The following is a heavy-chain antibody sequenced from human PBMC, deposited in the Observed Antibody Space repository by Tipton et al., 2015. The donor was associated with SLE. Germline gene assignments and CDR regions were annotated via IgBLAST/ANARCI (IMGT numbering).Heavy chain of an antibody. CDR3: ARDPPNNIAPAGDY. CDR2: SGST. J-gene: IGHJ4*02. V-gene: IGHV4-31*03. Sequence: TLSLTCTVSGGSISRGGYSWSWIRQRPGKGLEWIGYSGSTYYNPSLKSRVSISVDTSKNQFSLNLTSVTAADTAVYYCARDPPNNIAPAGDYWGQGTLVTVSS. D-gene: IGHD6-13*01. CDR1: GGSISRGGYS.